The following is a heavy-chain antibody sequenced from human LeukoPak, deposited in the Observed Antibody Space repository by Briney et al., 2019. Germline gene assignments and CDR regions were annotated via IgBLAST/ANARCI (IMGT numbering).Heavy chain of an antibody. CDR3: VGVSSGWYGVGAFDI. Sequence: PSETLSLTCTVSGGSISSSSYYWGWIRQPPGKGLEWIGSIYYSGSTYYNPSLKSRVTISVDTSKNQFSLKLSSVTAADTAVYYCVGVSSGWYGVGAFDIWGQGTMVTVSS. CDR2: IYYSGST. D-gene: IGHD6-19*01. J-gene: IGHJ3*02. CDR1: GGSISSSSYY. V-gene: IGHV4-39*07.